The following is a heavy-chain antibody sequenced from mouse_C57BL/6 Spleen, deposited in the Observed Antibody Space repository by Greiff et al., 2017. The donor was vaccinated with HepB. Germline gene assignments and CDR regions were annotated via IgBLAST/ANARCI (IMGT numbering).Heavy chain of an antibody. CDR2: IHPNSGST. CDR3: ARGGYGSSYEGWFAY. D-gene: IGHD1-1*01. Sequence: QVQLQQPGAELVKPGASVKLSCKASGYTFTSYWMHWVKQRPGQGLEWIGMIHPNSGSTNYNEKFKSKATLTVDKSSSTAYMQLSSLTSDDSAVYYCARGGYGSSYEGWFAYWGQGTLVTVSA. CDR1: GYTFTSYW. V-gene: IGHV1-64*01. J-gene: IGHJ3*01.